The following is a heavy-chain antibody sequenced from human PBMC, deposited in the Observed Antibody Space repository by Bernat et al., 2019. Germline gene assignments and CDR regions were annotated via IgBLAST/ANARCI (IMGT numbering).Heavy chain of an antibody. CDR2: INHSGST. V-gene: IGHV4-34*01. CDR3: ARGLRAVAGRLFGY. Sequence: QVQLQQWGAGLLKPSETLSLTCAVYGGSFSGYYWSWIRQPPGKGLEWIGEINHSGSTNYNPSLKSRVTISVDTSKNQFSLKLSSVTAADTAVYYCARGLRAVAGRLFGYWGQGTLVTVSS. CDR1: GGSFSGYY. D-gene: IGHD6-19*01. J-gene: IGHJ4*02.